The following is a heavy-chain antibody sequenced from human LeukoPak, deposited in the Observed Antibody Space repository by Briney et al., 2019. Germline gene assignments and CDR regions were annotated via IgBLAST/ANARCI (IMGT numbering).Heavy chain of an antibody. CDR3: AKERQAGDYFTSDH. V-gene: IGHV3-48*01. J-gene: IGHJ4*02. D-gene: IGHD4-17*01. CDR2: ISSSSRTI. Sequence: PGGSLRLSCVGSGFTFSSYNMNWVRQAPGKGLEWVSHISSSSRTIYYADPVKGRFTISRDNSKNTLYLQMNSLRAEDTAVYYCAKERQAGDYFTSDHWGQGTLVTVSS. CDR1: GFTFSSYN.